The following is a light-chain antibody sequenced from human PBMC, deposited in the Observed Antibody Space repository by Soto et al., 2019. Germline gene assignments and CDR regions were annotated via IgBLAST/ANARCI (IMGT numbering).Light chain of an antibody. Sequence: EIMERQYPDTMSLSPGKRPTLSCSPIQSVTTNYLAWYQQNPGQAPRLLMYGASSRATGIPDRFSGSGSGTDFTPTISRLESEVLAKYDRQQHGSLPWTFGQGTRL. J-gene: IGKJ1*01. CDR2: GAS. V-gene: IGKV3-20*01. CDR3: QQHGSLPWT. CDR1: QSVTTNY.